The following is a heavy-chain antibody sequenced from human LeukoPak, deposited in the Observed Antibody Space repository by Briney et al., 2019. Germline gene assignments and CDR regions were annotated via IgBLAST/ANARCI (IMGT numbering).Heavy chain of an antibody. V-gene: IGHV4-61*02. J-gene: IGHJ5*02. CDR1: GGSISSDSHY. CDR3: TGEVGGCLFDP. CDR2: ISTSGNT. Sequence: PSETLSLTCTVSGGSISSDSHYWSWIPQPAGQELKWLGCISTSGNTNYNSSLKSRITISLDTSKNHFSLNLSSAPAAAAAYYSCTGEVGGCLFDPWGMGTVVSVS. D-gene: IGHD1-26*01.